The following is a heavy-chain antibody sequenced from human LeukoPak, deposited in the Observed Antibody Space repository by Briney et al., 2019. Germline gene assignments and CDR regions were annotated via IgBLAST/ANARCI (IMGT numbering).Heavy chain of an antibody. CDR1: GYTFTGYY. V-gene: IGHV1-69*08. J-gene: IGHJ4*02. Sequence: GASVKVSCKASGYTFTGYYMHWVRQAPGQGLEWMGRIIPILGSAKYPQKFQDRVTITADTSTTTAYMELSSLRSDDTAIYFCARGRMDRGIINYFDYWGQGTLVTVSP. CDR3: ARGRMDRGIINYFDY. CDR2: IIPILGSA. D-gene: IGHD3-10*01.